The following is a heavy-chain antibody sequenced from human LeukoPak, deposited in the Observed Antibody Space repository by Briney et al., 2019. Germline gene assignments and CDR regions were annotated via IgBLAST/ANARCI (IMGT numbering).Heavy chain of an antibody. CDR2: VFHNGSP. V-gene: IGHV4-4*02. J-gene: IGHJ5*02. CDR3: ARVGNDRRTFHWFDP. Sequence: SESLSLTCTVSGGSISSSSWWSWVRQPPGTGLEWIGEVFHNGSPNYNPSFRGRVTILVDKSKNQFSLNLGSLTAAATAVYYCARVGNDRRTFHWFDPWGQGTLVTVSS. CDR1: GGSISSSSW. D-gene: IGHD1-1*01.